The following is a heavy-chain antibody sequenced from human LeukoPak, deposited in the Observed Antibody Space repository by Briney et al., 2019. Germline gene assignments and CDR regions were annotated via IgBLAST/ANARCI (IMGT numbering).Heavy chain of an antibody. CDR2: ISAYNGNT. D-gene: IGHD6-13*01. Sequence: GASVKVSCKASGYTFTSYGISWVRQAPGQGLEWMGWISAYNGNTNYAQKPQGRVTMTTDTSTSTAYMELRSLRSDDTAVYYCARDRKGSSQRPFDYWGQGTLVTVSS. V-gene: IGHV1-18*01. J-gene: IGHJ4*02. CDR1: GYTFTSYG. CDR3: ARDRKGSSQRPFDY.